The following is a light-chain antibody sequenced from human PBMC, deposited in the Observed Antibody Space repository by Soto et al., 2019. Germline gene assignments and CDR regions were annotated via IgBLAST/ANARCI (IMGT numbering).Light chain of an antibody. Sequence: QSVLTQPPSASGTPGQRVTISCSGSSSNIGSNFVYWYQQLPGTAPKLLIYNNNQRPSGVPDRFSGFKSGTSASLAISGLRPEDEADFYCAAWDDSLRGRVFGTGTKVTVL. V-gene: IGLV1-47*02. J-gene: IGLJ1*01. CDR2: NNN. CDR3: AAWDDSLRGRV. CDR1: SSNIGSNF.